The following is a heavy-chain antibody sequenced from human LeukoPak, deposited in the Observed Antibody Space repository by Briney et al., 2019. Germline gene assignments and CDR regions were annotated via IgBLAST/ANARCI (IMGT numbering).Heavy chain of an antibody. CDR1: GFAFSSYN. D-gene: IGHD3-22*01. V-gene: IGHV3-21*01. Sequence: GGSLRLSCAASGFAFSSYNMNWVRQAPGKGLEWVSSISSSSSYIHYGDSVKGRFTISRDNAKNSLYLQMDSLRAEDTAVYYCARFLGSSGYYSDYWGQGTLVTVSS. CDR2: ISSSSSYI. CDR3: ARFLGSSGYYSDY. J-gene: IGHJ4*02.